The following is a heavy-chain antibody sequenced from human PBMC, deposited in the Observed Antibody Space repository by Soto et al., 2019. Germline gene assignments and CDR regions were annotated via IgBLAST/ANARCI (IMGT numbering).Heavy chain of an antibody. CDR2: VYYSGNT. D-gene: IGHD2-8*02. J-gene: IGHJ4*02. CDR1: DGSISSYY. CDR3: ARDKITGLFDY. V-gene: IGHV4-59*12. Sequence: PSETLSLTCTISDGSISSYYWSWIRQPPGKALEWIGYVYYSGNTNYSPSLKSRVTISVDPSKNQFSLKLTSVTAADTAVYYCARDKITGLFDYWGQGTLVTVSS.